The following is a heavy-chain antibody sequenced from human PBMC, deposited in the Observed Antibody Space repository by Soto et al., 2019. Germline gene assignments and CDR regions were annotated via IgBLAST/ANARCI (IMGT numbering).Heavy chain of an antibody. CDR2: ISYDGSNK. V-gene: IGHV3-30*18. Sequence: GSLRLSCAASGFTFSSYGMHWVRQAPGKGLEWVAVISYDGSNKYYADSVKGRFTISRDNSKNTLYLQMNSLRAEDTAVYYCAKDRGEYSSSAFDYWGQGTLVTVSS. CDR1: GFTFSSYG. CDR3: AKDRGEYSSSAFDY. D-gene: IGHD6-6*01. J-gene: IGHJ4*02.